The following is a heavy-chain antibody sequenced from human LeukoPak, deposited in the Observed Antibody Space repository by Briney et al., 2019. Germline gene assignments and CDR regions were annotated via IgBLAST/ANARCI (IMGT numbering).Heavy chain of an antibody. J-gene: IGHJ4*02. V-gene: IGHV4-31*03. Sequence: PSETLSLTCTVSGGSISSGGYYWSWIRQHPGKGLEWIGYIYYSGSTYYNPSLKSRVTISVDTSKNQFSLKLSSVTAADTAVYYCAKHLVGVVPRFDYWGQGTLVTVSS. CDR1: GGSISSGGYY. CDR2: IYYSGST. CDR3: AKHLVGVVPRFDY. D-gene: IGHD1-26*01.